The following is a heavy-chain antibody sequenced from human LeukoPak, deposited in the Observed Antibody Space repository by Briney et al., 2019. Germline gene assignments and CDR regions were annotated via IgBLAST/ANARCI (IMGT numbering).Heavy chain of an antibody. Sequence: GGSLRLSCAASGFTFSSYDMSRVRQAPGKGLEWVSSITTSGGATYYADSVKGRFTISRDNSKSTLYLQMNSLRAEDTAVYYCAKSFSGSYLGAIDYWGQGTLVTVSS. J-gene: IGHJ4*02. CDR1: GFTFSSYD. CDR2: ITTSGGAT. D-gene: IGHD1-26*01. CDR3: AKSFSGSYLGAIDY. V-gene: IGHV3-23*01.